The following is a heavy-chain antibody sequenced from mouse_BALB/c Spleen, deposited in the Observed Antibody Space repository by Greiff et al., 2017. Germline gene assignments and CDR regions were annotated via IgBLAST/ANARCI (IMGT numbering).Heavy chain of an antibody. V-gene: IGHV3-2*02. CDR3: ARWDYGLFAY. J-gene: IGHJ3*01. D-gene: IGHD2-2*01. Sequence: EVTLMESGPGLVTPSQSLSLTCTVTGYSIPSDYAWNWIRQFPGNKLEWMGYISYSGSTSYNPSLKSRISITRDTSKNQFFLQLNSVTTEDTATYYCARWDYGLFAYWGQGTLVTVSA. CDR2: ISYSGST. CDR1: GYSIPSDYA.